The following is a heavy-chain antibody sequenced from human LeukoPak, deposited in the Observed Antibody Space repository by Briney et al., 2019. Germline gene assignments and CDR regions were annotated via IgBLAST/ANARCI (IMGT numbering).Heavy chain of an antibody. J-gene: IGHJ4*02. D-gene: IGHD3-10*01. CDR3: ARDLPYGSPYDLDY. CDR1: GYTFTGYY. CDR2: INPNSGGT. V-gene: IGHV1-2*02. Sequence: ASVKVSCKASGYTFTGYYMHWVRQAPGQGLEWMGWINPNSGGTNYAQKFQGRVTMTRDTSISTAYMELSRLRSDDTAVYYCARDLPYGSPYDLDYWGQGTLVTVSS.